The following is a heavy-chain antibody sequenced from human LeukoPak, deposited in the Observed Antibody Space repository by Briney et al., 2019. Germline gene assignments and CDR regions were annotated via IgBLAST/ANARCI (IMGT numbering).Heavy chain of an antibody. CDR2: ISSSGSTI. V-gene: IGHV3-11*01. Sequence: GGSLRLSCAASGFTFSDYYMSWIRQDPGKRLEWVSYISSSGSTIYYADSVKGRFTISRDNAKNSLYLQMNSLRAEDTAVYYCARDGRYCTNGVCYSFGYWGQGTLVTVSS. CDR1: GFTFSDYY. J-gene: IGHJ4*02. D-gene: IGHD2-8*01. CDR3: ARDGRYCTNGVCYSFGY.